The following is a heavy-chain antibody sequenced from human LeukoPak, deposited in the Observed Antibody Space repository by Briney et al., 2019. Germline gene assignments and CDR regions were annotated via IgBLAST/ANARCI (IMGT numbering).Heavy chain of an antibody. J-gene: IGHJ6*04. CDR3: AREYCSSSSCLYGMDV. Sequence: GGSLRLSCAASGFTFSSYAMHWVRQAPGKGLEWVAVISYDGSNKYYVDSVKDRFTISRDNSKNTLYLQMNSLRAEDTAVYYCAREYCSSSSCLYGMDVWGKGTTVTVSS. CDR2: ISYDGSNK. CDR1: GFTFSSYA. D-gene: IGHD2-2*01. V-gene: IGHV3-30*04.